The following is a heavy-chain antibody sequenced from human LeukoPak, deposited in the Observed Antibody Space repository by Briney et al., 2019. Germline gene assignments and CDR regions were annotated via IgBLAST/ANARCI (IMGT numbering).Heavy chain of an antibody. J-gene: IGHJ6*03. CDR2: IYYSGST. CDR1: GYSISSGYC. CDR3: ARHDPSGVVYMDV. D-gene: IGHD2-15*01. V-gene: IGHV4-38-2*02. Sequence: KASETLSLTCTVSGYSISSGYCWGWIRQPPGKGLEWIGSIYYSGSTYYNPSLKSRVTISVDTSKNQFSLKLSSVTAADTAVYYCARHDPSGVVYMDVRGKGTTVTVSS.